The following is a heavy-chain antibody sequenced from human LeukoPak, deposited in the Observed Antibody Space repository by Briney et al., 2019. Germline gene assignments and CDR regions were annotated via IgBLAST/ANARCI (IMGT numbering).Heavy chain of an antibody. D-gene: IGHD6-6*01. V-gene: IGHV4-39*07. Sequence: SETLSLTCTVSSGSISTSNYYWGWVRQPPGKALEWIGNIFYSGSTYYSPSLKSRVTISLDTSRNQFSLKLSSVTAADTAVYYCAGDSSSSGDYWGQGTLVTVSS. J-gene: IGHJ4*02. CDR2: IFYSGST. CDR1: SGSISTSNYY. CDR3: AGDSSSSGDY.